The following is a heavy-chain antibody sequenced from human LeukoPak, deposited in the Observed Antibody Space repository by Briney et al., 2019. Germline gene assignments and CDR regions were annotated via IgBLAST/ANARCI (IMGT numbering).Heavy chain of an antibody. CDR3: AKGSSSSYAFDI. CDR2: ISYDGSNK. V-gene: IGHV3-30*04. Sequence: PGGSLRLSCAASGFTFSSYAMHWVRQAPGKGLEWVAVISYDGSNKYYADSVKGRFTISRDNSKNTLYLQMNSLRAEDTAVYYCAKGSSSSYAFDIWGQGTMVTVSS. D-gene: IGHD6-6*01. CDR1: GFTFSSYA. J-gene: IGHJ3*02.